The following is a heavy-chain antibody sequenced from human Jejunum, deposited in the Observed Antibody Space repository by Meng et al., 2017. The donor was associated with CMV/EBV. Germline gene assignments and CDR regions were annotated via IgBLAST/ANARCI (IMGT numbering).Heavy chain of an antibody. Sequence: SGLPFAEAWVSWVSQARGKGLEWVADNEGKRGGGTGHYSAHVKGRFTISRGDSRNRVYLKMNSLKNDDTGTYYGTTDRGVAERTLFDSCGQGTLVTVSS. J-gene: IGHJ4*02. V-gene: IGHV3-15*04. D-gene: IGHD3-10*01. CDR3: TTDRGVAERTLFDS. CDR2: NEGKRGGGTG. CDR1: GLPFAEAW.